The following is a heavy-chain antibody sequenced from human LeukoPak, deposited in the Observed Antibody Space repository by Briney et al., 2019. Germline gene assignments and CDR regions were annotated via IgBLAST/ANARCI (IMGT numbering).Heavy chain of an antibody. CDR2: INPNSGGT. CDR3: ARDSDTAMVLFDY. V-gene: IGHV1-2*02. J-gene: IGHJ4*02. D-gene: IGHD5-18*01. Sequence: GASMKVSCKASGYTFTGYYMHWVRQAPGQGLEWMGWINPNSGGTNYAQKFQGRVTMTRDTSISTAYMELSRLRSDDTAVYYCARDSDTAMVLFDYWGQGTLVTVSS. CDR1: GYTFTGYY.